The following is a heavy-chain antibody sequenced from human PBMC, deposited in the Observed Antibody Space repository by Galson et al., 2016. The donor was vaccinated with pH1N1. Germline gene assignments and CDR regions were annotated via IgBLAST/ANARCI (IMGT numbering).Heavy chain of an antibody. CDR1: GGSLSSRNFY. J-gene: IGHJ4*02. CDR2: IHYSGFT. Sequence: ETLPLTCTVSGGSLSSRNFYGGWIRQPPGKGLEWIGNIHYSGFTHYNSSLQSRVTISVDTSENQFSLRLSSVTAADTAVYYCASLVRGSYPDPLYYFDFWGLGTLVTVSS. CDR3: ASLVRGSYPDPLYYFDF. D-gene: IGHD1-26*01. V-gene: IGHV4-39*01.